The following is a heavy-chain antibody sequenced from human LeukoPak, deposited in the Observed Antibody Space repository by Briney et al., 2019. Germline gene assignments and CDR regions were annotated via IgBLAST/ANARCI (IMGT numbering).Heavy chain of an antibody. J-gene: IGHJ4*02. CDR1: GYSISSGYY. CDR3: AREPRSQYYYDSTIDY. V-gene: IGHV4-38-2*02. CDR2: IYHSGST. D-gene: IGHD3-22*01. Sequence: SETLSLTCTVSGYSISSGYYWGWIRQPPGKGLECIGSIYHSGSTYYNPSLKSRVTISVDTSKNQFSLKLSSVTAADTAVYYCAREPRSQYYYDSTIDYWGQGTLVTVSS.